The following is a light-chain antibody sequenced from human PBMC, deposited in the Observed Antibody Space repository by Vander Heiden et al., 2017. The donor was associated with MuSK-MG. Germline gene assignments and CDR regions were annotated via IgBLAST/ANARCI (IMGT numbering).Light chain of an antibody. CDR3: QRGDSQPLN. J-gene: IGKJ4*01. Sequence: EVVLTQSPPTLSSSPGETATLSCRASQHVGNCLAWYKQKPGQAPRLLISGASKRATDIPGRFSGSGSGTDFTLTIRILDSEDFALYFCQRGDSQPLNFGGGT. V-gene: IGKV3-11*01. CDR2: GAS. CDR1: QHVGNC.